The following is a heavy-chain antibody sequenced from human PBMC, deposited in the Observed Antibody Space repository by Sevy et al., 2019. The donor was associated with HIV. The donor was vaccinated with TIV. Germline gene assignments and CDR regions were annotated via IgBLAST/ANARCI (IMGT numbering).Heavy chain of an antibody. D-gene: IGHD2-21*02. CDR2: INWNVVGT. J-gene: IGHJ4*02. Sequence: GGSLILSCASSGLNVDDYGMSWGRQAPGKGLEWVSAINWNVVGTSYADSVKGRFTISRDNAKNSLYVQMNSLRAEDTALYYCARDRSCGGDCYYFDYWGQGTLVPVSS. CDR3: ARDRSCGGDCYYFDY. CDR1: GLNVDDYG. V-gene: IGHV3-20*04.